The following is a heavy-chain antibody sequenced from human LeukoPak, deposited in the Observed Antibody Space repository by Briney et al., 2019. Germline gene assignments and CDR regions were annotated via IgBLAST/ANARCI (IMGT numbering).Heavy chain of an antibody. CDR1: GFTFSRYG. V-gene: IGHV3-33*06. CDR3: AKGGFGEDYSYYMDV. D-gene: IGHD3-10*01. Sequence: PGGSLRLSCAASGFTFSRYGMRWVRQAPGKGLEWVAVVWYDGSNKYYADSVKGRFTISRDNSKNTLYLQMNSLRAEDTAVFYCAKGGFGEDYSYYMDVWGKGTTVIVSS. CDR2: VWYDGSNK. J-gene: IGHJ6*03.